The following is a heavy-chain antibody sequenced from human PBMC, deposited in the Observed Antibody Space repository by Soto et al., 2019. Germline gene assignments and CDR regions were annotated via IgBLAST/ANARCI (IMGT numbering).Heavy chain of an antibody. CDR3: ARDSSGSYYYYYGMDV. J-gene: IGHJ6*02. Sequence: SETLSLTCTVSGGSISSYYWSWIRRPPGKGLEWIGYIYYSGSTNYNPSLKSRVTISVDTSKNQFSLKLSSVTAADTAVYYCARDSSGSYYYYYGMDVWGQGTTVTVSS. CDR2: IYYSGST. CDR1: GGSISSYY. V-gene: IGHV4-59*01. D-gene: IGHD1-26*01.